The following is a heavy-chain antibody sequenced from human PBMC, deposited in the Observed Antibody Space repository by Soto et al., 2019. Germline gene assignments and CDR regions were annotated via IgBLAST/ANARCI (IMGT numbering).Heavy chain of an antibody. V-gene: IGHV4-39*01. D-gene: IGHD3-3*02. J-gene: IGHJ4*02. CDR2: VYYSGTT. Sequence: QLQLQESGPRLVKPSETLSLTCTVSNGSISSKSHYWGWMRQPPGKGLEWIGTVYYSGTTYYNPSLKSRVIISVDPSKNQFSLKLSSVTAADSAVYYCARLLPHFWSGYFDSWGQGTLVTVSS. CDR1: NGSISSKSHY. CDR3: ARLLPHFWSGYFDS.